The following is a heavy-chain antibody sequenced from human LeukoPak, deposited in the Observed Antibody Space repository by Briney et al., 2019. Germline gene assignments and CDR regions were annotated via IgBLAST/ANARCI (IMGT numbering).Heavy chain of an antibody. CDR3: ARTYGGVDY. CDR1: GYTFTTHW. CDR2: IYPGDSQT. V-gene: IGHV5-51*01. J-gene: IGHJ4*02. Sequence: HGESLKISCKASGYTFTTHWIGWVRQMPGKGLEWMGIIYPGDSQTRYSPSFQGQVTISADKSTNTAYLQWNNLQASDTAMYYCARTYGGVDYWGQGTLVTVSS. D-gene: IGHD2-21*01.